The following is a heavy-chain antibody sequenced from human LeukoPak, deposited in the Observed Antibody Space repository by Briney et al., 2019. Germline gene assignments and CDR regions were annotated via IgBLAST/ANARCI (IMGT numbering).Heavy chain of an antibody. J-gene: IGHJ4*02. D-gene: IGHD1-26*01. CDR3: ARRGGSGRAFDY. CDR1: GASISGGTYY. Sequence: PSETLSLTCGVSGASISGGTYYWGWIRQPPRKGLEWIGSIYYTGSTYDNPSLKSRVTISVDTSKNQFSLKLSSVTAADTAVYYCARRGGSGRAFDYWGQGTLVTVSS. V-gene: IGHV4-39*01. CDR2: IYYTGST.